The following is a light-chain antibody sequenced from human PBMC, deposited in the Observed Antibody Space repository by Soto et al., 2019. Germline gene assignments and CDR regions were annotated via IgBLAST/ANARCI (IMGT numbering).Light chain of an antibody. Sequence: DIQMTQSPSSLSASVGDRVTITCRASQGIGDALGWYQQKPGKAPKRLIYAASSLQSGVPSRFSGSGSGTEFTLTISSPQPEDFATYYCLQHNSYPQTFGQGTKVEIK. J-gene: IGKJ1*01. CDR3: LQHNSYPQT. V-gene: IGKV1-17*01. CDR1: QGIGDA. CDR2: AAS.